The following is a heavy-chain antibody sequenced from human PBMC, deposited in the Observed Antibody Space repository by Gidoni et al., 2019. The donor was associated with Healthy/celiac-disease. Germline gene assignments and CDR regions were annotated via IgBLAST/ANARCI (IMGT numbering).Heavy chain of an antibody. V-gene: IGHV3-33*08. CDR1: GFTFSSYG. CDR2: IWYDGSNK. Sequence: QVQLVESGGGVVQPGRSLRLSCAASGFTFSSYGMHWVRQAPGKGLEWVAVIWYDGSNKYYADSVKGRFTISRDNSKNTLYLQMNSLRAEDTAVYYCARDCLTTVTGDAFDIWGQGTMVTVSS. CDR3: ARDCLTTVTGDAFDI. D-gene: IGHD4-17*01. J-gene: IGHJ3*02.